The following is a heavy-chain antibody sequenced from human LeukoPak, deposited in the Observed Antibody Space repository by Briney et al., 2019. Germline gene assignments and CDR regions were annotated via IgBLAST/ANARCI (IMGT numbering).Heavy chain of an antibody. V-gene: IGHV2-5*02. D-gene: IGHD6-13*01. J-gene: IGHJ4*02. CDR1: GFSLSTSGVG. CDR2: IYWDDDK. Sequence: SGPTLVKPTQTLTLTCTFSGFSLSTSGVGVGWIRQPPGKALEWLALIYWDDDKRYTPSLKSRLTITKDTSRNQVVLTMTNMDPVDTATYYCAHSGGYSSSWSLDYWGQGTLVTVSS. CDR3: AHSGGYSSSWSLDY.